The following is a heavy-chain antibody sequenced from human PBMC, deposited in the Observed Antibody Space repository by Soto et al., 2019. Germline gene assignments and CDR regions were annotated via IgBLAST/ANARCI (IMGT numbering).Heavy chain of an antibody. D-gene: IGHD3-10*01. Sequence: PGESLKISCKGSGYSFTSYWIGWVRQMPGKGLEWMGIIYPGDSDTRYSPSFQGQVTISADKSISTAYLQWSSLKASDTATYYCARLRSDLKFGYYYYMDVWGKGTTVTVSS. CDR3: ARLRSDLKFGYYYYMDV. CDR1: GYSFTSYW. V-gene: IGHV5-51*01. J-gene: IGHJ6*03. CDR2: IYPGDSDT.